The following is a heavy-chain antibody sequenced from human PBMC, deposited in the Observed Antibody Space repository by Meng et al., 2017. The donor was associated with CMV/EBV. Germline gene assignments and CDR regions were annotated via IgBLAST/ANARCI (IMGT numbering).Heavy chain of an antibody. V-gene: IGHV3-30*02. CDR2: IENDGSNK. Sequence: GESLKISCAASGFTFRRYGMDWVRQGPGKGLEWVTFIENDGSNKYYADSVKGRFTISRDNFKNTVHLQINSLRAEDTALYYCVKFSRWDQPDDAFDIWGHGTMVTVSS. CDR3: VKFSRWDQPDDAFDI. D-gene: IGHD1-26*01. CDR1: GFTFRRYG. J-gene: IGHJ3*02.